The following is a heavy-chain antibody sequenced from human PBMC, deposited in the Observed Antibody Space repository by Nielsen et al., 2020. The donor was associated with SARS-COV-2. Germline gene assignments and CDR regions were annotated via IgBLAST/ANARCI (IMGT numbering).Heavy chain of an antibody. Sequence: GESLKISCAASGFTFSSYAMHWVRQAPGKGLEWLAVISYDGDNKYNADSVTGRFTISRDNSKNTLYLQINRLRPEDTAVYFCARAGVLRFLEWFFDSWGQGTLVTVSS. J-gene: IGHJ4*02. V-gene: IGHV3-30*04. CDR3: ARAGVLRFLEWFFDS. CDR2: ISYDGDNK. D-gene: IGHD3-3*01. CDR1: GFTFSSYA.